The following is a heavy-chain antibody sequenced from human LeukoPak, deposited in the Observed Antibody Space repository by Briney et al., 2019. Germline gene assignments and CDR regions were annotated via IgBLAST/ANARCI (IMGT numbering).Heavy chain of an antibody. Sequence: GRSLRLSCAASGFTFSSYAMSWVRQAPGKGLEWVSAISGSGGSTYYADSVKGRFTISRDNSQNTLYLQMNSLRAEDTAVYYCAKPQGDIVVVPAALEHYYGMDVWGQGTTVTVSS. CDR1: GFTFSSYA. J-gene: IGHJ6*02. CDR3: AKPQGDIVVVPAALEHYYGMDV. V-gene: IGHV3-23*01. D-gene: IGHD2-2*01. CDR2: ISGSGGST.